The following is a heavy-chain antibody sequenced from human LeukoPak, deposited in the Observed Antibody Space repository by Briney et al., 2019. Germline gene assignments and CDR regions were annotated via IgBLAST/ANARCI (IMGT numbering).Heavy chain of an antibody. CDR2: ISYDGSYK. V-gene: IGHV3-30*18. CDR3: AKVVAVAQFGY. CDR1: GFTFSSYD. D-gene: IGHD6-19*01. Sequence: GGSLRLSCAASGFTFSSYDMHWVRQAPGKGLEWVAVISYDGSYKYSADSVKGRFTISRDNSKNTLYLQMSSLRAEDTAVYYCAKVVAVAQFGYWGQGTLVTVSS. J-gene: IGHJ4*02.